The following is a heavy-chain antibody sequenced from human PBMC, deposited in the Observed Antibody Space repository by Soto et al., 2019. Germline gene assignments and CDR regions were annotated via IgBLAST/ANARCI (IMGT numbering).Heavy chain of an antibody. CDR1: GFTFSSRW. CDR2: IHEDKNAK. CDR3: SAPDGPGRGGLILYF. J-gene: IGHJ4*02. D-gene: IGHD2-21*01. Sequence: EVRLVESGGGLVQPGGSLRLSCEASGFTFSSRWMTWVRQGPGKGLEWVANIHEDKNAKDYVDSVKGRFTISRDNAKNSLYSPINSLREEDTAVFYWSAPDGPGRGGLILYFWGQGALVIVSS. V-gene: IGHV3-7*05.